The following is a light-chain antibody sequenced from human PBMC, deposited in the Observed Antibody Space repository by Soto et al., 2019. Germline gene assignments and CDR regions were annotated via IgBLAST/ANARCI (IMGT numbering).Light chain of an antibody. Sequence: QAVVTQEPSLTVFPGGTVTLTCASNTGTVTSGHFPYWFQQKPGQAPRTLIYDTTNRHSWTPARFSGSLLGGKAALTLSGAQPEDEDEYFCLLYYSAVGLVFGGGTKLTVL. CDR3: LLYYSAVGLV. CDR1: TGTVTSGHF. CDR2: DTT. V-gene: IGLV7-46*01. J-gene: IGLJ2*01.